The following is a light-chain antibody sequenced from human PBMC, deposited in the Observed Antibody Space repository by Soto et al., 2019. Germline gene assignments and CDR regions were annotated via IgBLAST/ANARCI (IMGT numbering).Light chain of an antibody. CDR1: QNIRDW. CDR2: KAS. V-gene: IGKV1-5*03. J-gene: IGKJ1*01. Sequence: DIPLTQTPSTLSAFSGHRFTITFRASQNIRDWLAWFQQKPGKAPKVLIYKASTLESGVPSRFSGSGSGTLFTLTISSLQPDDFATYHCQQYYSLWAFGQGTKVDIK. CDR3: QQYYSLWA.